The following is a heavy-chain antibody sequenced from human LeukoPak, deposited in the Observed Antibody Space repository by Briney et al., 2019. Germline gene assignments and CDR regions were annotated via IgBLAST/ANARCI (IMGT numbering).Heavy chain of an antibody. J-gene: IGHJ3*02. CDR3: ARESPIAAPDGYTRSGAFDI. CDR1: GYTFTSYG. CDR2: ISAYNGNT. V-gene: IGHV1-18*04. Sequence: ASVKVSCKPSGYTFTSYGISWVRQAPGQGLEWMGWISAYNGNTNYAQKLQGRVTMTTDTSTSTAYMELRSLRSDDTAVYYCARESPIAAPDGYTRSGAFDIWGQGTMVTVSS. D-gene: IGHD5-24*01.